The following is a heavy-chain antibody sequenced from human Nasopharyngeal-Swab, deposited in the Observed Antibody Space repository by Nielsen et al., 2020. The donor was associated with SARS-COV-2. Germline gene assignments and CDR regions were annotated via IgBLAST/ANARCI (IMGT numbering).Heavy chain of an antibody. J-gene: IGHJ5*01. CDR3: ARAGWHTPYVDS. V-gene: IGHV4-34*01. CDR2: IDHSGNS. Sequence: WIRQPPGKGLEWIGEIDHSGNSNYNSSLKSRVTVSVDTSKNQFSLLVKSLTAADSAVYYCARAGWHTPYVDSWGQGTRVTVSS. D-gene: IGHD2-15*01.